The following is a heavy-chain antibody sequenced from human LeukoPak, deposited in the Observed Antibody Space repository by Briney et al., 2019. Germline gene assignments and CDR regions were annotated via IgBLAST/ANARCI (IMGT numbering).Heavy chain of an antibody. Sequence: SETLSLTCTVSGGSISSSNWWSWVRQPPGKGLEWIGEIYHSGSTNYNPSLKSRVTISVDKSKNQFSLKLSSVTAADTAVHYCASRIGPYCSGGSCDTFDIWGQGTMVTVSS. CDR2: IYHSGST. V-gene: IGHV4-4*02. J-gene: IGHJ3*02. D-gene: IGHD2-15*01. CDR1: GGSISSSNW. CDR3: ASRIGPYCSGGSCDTFDI.